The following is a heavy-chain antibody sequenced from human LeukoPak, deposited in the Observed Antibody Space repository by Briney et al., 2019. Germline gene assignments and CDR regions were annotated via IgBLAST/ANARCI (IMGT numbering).Heavy chain of an antibody. CDR2: INWNGGST. CDR3: ATEPPYYYDSSGYLPY. J-gene: IGHJ4*02. D-gene: IGHD3-22*01. V-gene: IGHV3-20*04. Sequence: GGSLRLSCAASGFTFSSYGMHWVRQAPGKGLEWVSGINWNGGSTDYADSVKGRFTISRDNAKNSLYLQMNSLRAEDTALYYCATEPPYYYDSSGYLPYWGQGTLVTVSS. CDR1: GFTFSSYG.